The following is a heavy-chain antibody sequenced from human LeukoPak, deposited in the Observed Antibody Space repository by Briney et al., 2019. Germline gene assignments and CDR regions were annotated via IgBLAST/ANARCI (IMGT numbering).Heavy chain of an antibody. CDR2: INHSGST. V-gene: IGHV4-34*01. Sequence: SETLSLTCAVYGGPLSGYYWSWIRQPPGKGLEWIGEINHSGSTNYNPSLKSRVTISVDTSKNQFSLKLSSVTAADTAVYYCARETGDWGQGTLVTVSS. CDR3: ARETGD. J-gene: IGHJ4*02. CDR1: GGPLSGYY. D-gene: IGHD3-10*01.